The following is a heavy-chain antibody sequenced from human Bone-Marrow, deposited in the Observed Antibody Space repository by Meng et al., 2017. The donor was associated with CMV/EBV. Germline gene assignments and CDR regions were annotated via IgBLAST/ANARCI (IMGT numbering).Heavy chain of an antibody. CDR2: INHSGST. CDR3: ARGFGHSSSFGKHYYYYYGMDV. D-gene: IGHD6-6*01. J-gene: IGHJ6*02. CDR1: GGSFSGYY. V-gene: IGHV4-34*01. Sequence: SETLSLTCAVYGGSFSGYYWSWIRQPPGKGLEWIGEINHSGSTNYNPSLKSRVTISVDTSKNQFSLKLSSVTAADTAVYYCARGFGHSSSFGKHYYYYYGMDVWGQGTTVPSP.